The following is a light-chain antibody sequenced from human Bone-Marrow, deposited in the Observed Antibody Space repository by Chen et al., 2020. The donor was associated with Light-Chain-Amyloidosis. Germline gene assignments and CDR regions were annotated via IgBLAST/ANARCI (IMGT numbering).Light chain of an antibody. CDR1: SSAIGSFNL. CDR3: CSYAGSNTYV. CDR2: EVN. J-gene: IGLJ1*01. Sequence: QSALTQPASVSGSPGQSITISCTGTSSAIGSFNLVSWYQQHPGKAPKLMIYEVNKRPSGVSNRFPGSKSGNTASLTISGLQAEDEADYYCCSYAGSNTYVFGTETKVTVL. V-gene: IGLV2-23*02.